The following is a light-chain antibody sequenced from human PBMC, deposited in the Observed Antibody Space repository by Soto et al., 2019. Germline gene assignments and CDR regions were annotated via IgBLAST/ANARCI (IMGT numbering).Light chain of an antibody. CDR3: QKYNSGGPLT. Sequence: DIQMTQSPSSLSASIGDRVTLTCRATEDINNYLAWFQQKPGKVPKLLIYAASTLHSGVPSRFSGSGSGTEFTLTISSLQSDDVATYYCQKYNSGGPLTFGGGTKVEIK. CDR1: EDINNY. J-gene: IGKJ4*01. CDR2: AAS. V-gene: IGKV1-27*01.